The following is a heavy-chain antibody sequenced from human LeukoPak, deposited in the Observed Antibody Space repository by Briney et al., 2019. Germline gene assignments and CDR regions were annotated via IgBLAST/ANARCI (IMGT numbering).Heavy chain of an antibody. CDR2: INHSGST. D-gene: IGHD2-2*01. Sequence: PSETLSLTCAVYGGSFSTYYWSWIRQPPGKGLEWIGEINHSGSTNYNPSLKSRVTISVDTSKNQFSLRLSSVTAADTAVYYCARDPYCSSTSCPTRWFDPWGQGTLVTVSS. CDR1: GGSFSTYY. CDR3: ARDPYCSSTSCPTRWFDP. V-gene: IGHV4-34*01. J-gene: IGHJ5*02.